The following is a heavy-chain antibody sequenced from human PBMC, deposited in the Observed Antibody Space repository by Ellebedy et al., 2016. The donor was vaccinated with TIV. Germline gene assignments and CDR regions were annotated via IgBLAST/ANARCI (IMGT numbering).Heavy chain of an antibody. D-gene: IGHD3-22*01. Sequence: SEPLSLTXAAYGGSFSGYYWSWIRQPPGKGLEWIGEINHSGSTNYNPSLKSRVTISVDTSKNQFSLKLSSVTAADTAVYYWARGGGNIVGFKPWGQGTLVTVSS. CDR1: GGSFSGYY. CDR3: ARGGGNIVGFKP. V-gene: IGHV4-34*01. J-gene: IGHJ5*02. CDR2: INHSGST.